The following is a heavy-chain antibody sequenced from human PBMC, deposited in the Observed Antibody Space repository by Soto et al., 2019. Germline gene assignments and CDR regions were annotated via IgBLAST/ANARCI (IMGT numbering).Heavy chain of an antibody. CDR3: AKARYPVGYSAFDY. CDR1: GFTFSSYG. D-gene: IGHD1-26*01. V-gene: IGHV3-30*18. Sequence: GGSLRLSCAASGFTFSSYGMHWVRQAPGKGLEWVAVISYDGSNKYYADSVKGRFTISRDNSKNTLYLQMNSLRAEDTAVYYCAKARYPVGYSAFDYWGQGTLVTVSS. J-gene: IGHJ4*02. CDR2: ISYDGSNK.